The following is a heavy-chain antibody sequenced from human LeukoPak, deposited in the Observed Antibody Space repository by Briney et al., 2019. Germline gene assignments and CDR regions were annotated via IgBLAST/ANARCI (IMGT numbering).Heavy chain of an antibody. J-gene: IGHJ5*02. Sequence: RWASVNVSCKASGYTFTDYYIHWVRQAPGQGLEWMGIINPGGGSTSYAQKFQGRVTMTSDMSTSTVYMELSSLRSEDTAVYYCARDLGIVVVPAAIRRKSNWFDPWGQGTLVTVSS. D-gene: IGHD2-2*02. CDR3: ARDLGIVVVPAAIRRKSNWFDP. CDR1: GYTFTDYY. CDR2: INPGGGST. V-gene: IGHV1-46*01.